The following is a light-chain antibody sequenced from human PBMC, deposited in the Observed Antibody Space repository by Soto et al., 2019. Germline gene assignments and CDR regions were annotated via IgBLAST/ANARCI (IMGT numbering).Light chain of an antibody. CDR1: QSFRGL. CDR3: QQRHMWPIT. V-gene: IGKV3-11*01. CDR2: DAY. Sequence: VVTQSKVTLSLSPGERATLSCRASQSFRGLLAWYQQKPGQAPRLLIYDAYNRATDIPPRSSGSGSGTDFTLTINSLEPEDSAVYYCQQRHMWPITFGQGTRLDI. J-gene: IGKJ5*01.